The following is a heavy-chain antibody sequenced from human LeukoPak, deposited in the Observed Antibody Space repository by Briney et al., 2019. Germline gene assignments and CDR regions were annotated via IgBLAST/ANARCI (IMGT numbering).Heavy chain of an antibody. J-gene: IGHJ5*02. CDR2: ISGSGGST. CDR1: GFTFSSYA. D-gene: IGHD3-22*01. CDR3: AKVAVTMIVVVIPSTFDP. V-gene: IGHV3-23*01. Sequence: GGSLRLSCAASGFTFSSYAMSWVRQAPGKGLEWVSAISGSGGSTYYADSVKGRFTISRGNSKNTLYLQMNSLRAEDTAVYYCAKVAVTMIVVVIPSTFDPWGQGTLVTVSS.